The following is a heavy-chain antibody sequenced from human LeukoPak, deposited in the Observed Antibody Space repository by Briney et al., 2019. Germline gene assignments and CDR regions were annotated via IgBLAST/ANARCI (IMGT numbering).Heavy chain of an antibody. V-gene: IGHV3-23*01. CDR2: ISSGDRT. D-gene: IGHD3-9*01. Sequence: PGGSLRLSCAASGFTFSSYAMNWVRQAPGKGLEWVAGISSGDRTFHAESVKGRFTISRDKSEDTLYLQMNSLRAEDTAVYYCAKGATASPYFHWFDNWGQGTQVIVSS. J-gene: IGHJ4*02. CDR3: AKGATASPYFHWFDN. CDR1: GFTFSSYA.